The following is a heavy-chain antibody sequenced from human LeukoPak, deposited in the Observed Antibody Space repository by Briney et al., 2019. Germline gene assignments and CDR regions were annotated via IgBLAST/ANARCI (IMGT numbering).Heavy chain of an antibody. V-gene: IGHV4-59*01. J-gene: IGHJ4*02. CDR2: IYYRGST. CDR1: GDSISSYD. CDR3: ARAGSGWSFDY. Sequence: SETLSLTCSVSGDSISSYDWSWSRQPPGKGLEWIGYIYYRGSTNYNSSLKSRVTISVDTSKNQFSLNLSSVTAADTAVYYCARAGSGWSFDYWGQGTLVTVSS. D-gene: IGHD6-19*01.